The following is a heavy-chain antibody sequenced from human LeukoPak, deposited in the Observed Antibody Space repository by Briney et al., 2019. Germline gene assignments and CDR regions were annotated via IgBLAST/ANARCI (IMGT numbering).Heavy chain of an antibody. J-gene: IGHJ4*02. CDR2: IWYDGSNK. Sequence: GGSLRLSCAASGFTFSSYGMHWVRQAPGKGLEWVAVIWYDGSNKYYADSVKGRFTISRDNSKNTLYLQMNSLRAEDTAVYYCAKDVISGGSAVVTSNYFDYWGQGTLVTVSS. CDR3: AKDVISGGSAVVTSNYFDY. D-gene: IGHD2-15*01. CDR1: GFTFSSYG. V-gene: IGHV3-30*02.